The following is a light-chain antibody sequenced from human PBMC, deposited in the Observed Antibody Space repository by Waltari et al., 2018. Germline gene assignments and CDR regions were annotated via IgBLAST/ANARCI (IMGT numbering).Light chain of an antibody. J-gene: IGKJ4*01. Sequence: EIVLTQSPATLSLSPGERATPSCRASQSVSNFLAWYQQNPGQAPRLLIYHASNRATGIPARFSGRGSGTDFTLTISSLEPGDSAVYYCQQRANWPPLTFGGGTRVEI. V-gene: IGKV3-11*01. CDR1: QSVSNF. CDR2: HAS. CDR3: QQRANWPPLT.